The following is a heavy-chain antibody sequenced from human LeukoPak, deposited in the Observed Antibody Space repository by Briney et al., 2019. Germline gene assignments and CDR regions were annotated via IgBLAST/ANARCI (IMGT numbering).Heavy chain of an antibody. CDR2: IYYSGST. J-gene: IGHJ3*02. V-gene: IGHV4-59*08. Sequence: SSETLSLTCSVSGGSLSSHYWSWIRQPPGKGLEWIGYIYYSGSTNYNPSLKSRVTISVDTSKNQFSLKLSSVTAADTAVYYCARHRTEDGAFDIWGQGTMVTVSS. D-gene: IGHD7-27*01. CDR3: ARHRTEDGAFDI. CDR1: GGSLSSHY.